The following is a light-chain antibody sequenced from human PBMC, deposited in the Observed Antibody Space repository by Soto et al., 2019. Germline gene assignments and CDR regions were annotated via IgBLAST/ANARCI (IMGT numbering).Light chain of an antibody. V-gene: IGLV2-14*01. CDR2: EVS. Sequence: QSARTQPASVSWSPGHSITITCTGTSSDVGSYNYVSWYQQHPGKAPKLMIFEVSNRPSGVSNRFSGSKSGNTASLTISGLQAEDEADYYCSSYTSSYYYVFGTGTKVTVL. CDR1: SSDVGSYNY. CDR3: SSYTSSYYYV. J-gene: IGLJ1*01.